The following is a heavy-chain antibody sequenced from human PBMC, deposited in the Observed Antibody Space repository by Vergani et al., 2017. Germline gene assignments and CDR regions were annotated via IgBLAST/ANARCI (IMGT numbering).Heavy chain of an antibody. D-gene: IGHD2-2*01. CDR2: ISSSGSTI. V-gene: IGHV3-48*03. Sequence: EVQLVESGGGLVQPGGSLRLSCAASGFTFSSYEMNWVRQAPGKGLEWVSYISSSGSTIYYADSVKGRFTISRDNAKNSLYLQMNSLRAEDTAVYYCARDCSSTSCYLKGYGMDVWGQGTTVTVSS. CDR3: ARDCSSTSCYLKGYGMDV. CDR1: GFTFSSYE. J-gene: IGHJ6*02.